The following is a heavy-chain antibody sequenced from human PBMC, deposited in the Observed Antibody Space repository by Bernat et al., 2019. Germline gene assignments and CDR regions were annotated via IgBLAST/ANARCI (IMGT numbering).Heavy chain of an antibody. CDR1: GFTFSSYW. J-gene: IGHJ4*02. V-gene: IGHV3-74*01. Sequence: EVQLVESGGGLVQPGGSLRLSCAASGFTFSSYWMHWVRRAAGKGLVWVSRINSDGSSTCYADAVKGRFTISRDNAKNTLFLQMNSLRAEDTAVYYCIGGALFDYWGQGILVTVSS. CDR2: INSDGSST. CDR3: IGGALFDY.